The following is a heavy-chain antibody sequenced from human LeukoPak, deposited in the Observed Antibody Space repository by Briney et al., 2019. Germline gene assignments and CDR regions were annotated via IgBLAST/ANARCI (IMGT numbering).Heavy chain of an antibody. D-gene: IGHD4-23*01. V-gene: IGHV4-59*01. CDR1: GGSISSYY. CDR2: IYYSGGT. Sequence: SETLSLTCTVSGGSISSYYWSWIRQPPGKGLEWIGYIYYSGGTNYNPSLESRATISVDTSKNQFSLKLSSVTAADTAVYYCARERALYGGNPNDAFDIWGQGTMVTVSS. CDR3: ARERALYGGNPNDAFDI. J-gene: IGHJ3*02.